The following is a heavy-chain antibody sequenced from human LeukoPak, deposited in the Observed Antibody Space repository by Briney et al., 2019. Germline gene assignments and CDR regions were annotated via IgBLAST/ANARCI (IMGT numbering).Heavy chain of an antibody. CDR1: GFSLTSGGDA. CDR2: IFWDDDK. J-gene: IGHJ4*02. CDR3: AHRGIAAATYYFDY. D-gene: IGHD6-13*01. V-gene: IGHV2-5*02. Sequence: SGPTLVKPTQTLTLTCTFSGFSLTSGGDAVAWIRQPPGMALEWLALIFWDDDKRHSPSLKNRLTITKDTSKKQVVLTMTNMDPVDTATYYCAHRGIAAATYYFDYWGQGTLVTVSS.